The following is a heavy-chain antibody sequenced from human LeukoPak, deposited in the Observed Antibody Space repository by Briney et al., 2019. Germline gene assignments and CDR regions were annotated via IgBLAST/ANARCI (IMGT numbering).Heavy chain of an antibody. D-gene: IGHD3-9*01. CDR1: GFTFSSYA. CDR2: ISYDGSNK. CDR3: ARDLYDILTADAFDI. Sequence: GGSLRLSCAASGFTFSSYAMHWVRQAPGKGLEWVAVISYDGSNKYYADSVKGRFTISRDNSKNTLYLQMNSLRAEDTAVYYCARDLYDILTADAFDIWGQGTMVTVSS. J-gene: IGHJ3*02. V-gene: IGHV3-30-3*01.